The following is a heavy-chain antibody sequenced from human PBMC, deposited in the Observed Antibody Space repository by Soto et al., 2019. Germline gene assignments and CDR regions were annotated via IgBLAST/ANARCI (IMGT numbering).Heavy chain of an antibody. J-gene: IGHJ6*02. CDR2: ISGSGGIT. CDR3: AKGIPDTGGYYYYSMDV. CDR1: GFTFSSYA. V-gene: IGHV3-23*01. D-gene: IGHD5-18*01. Sequence: GSLRLSCAASGFTFSSYAMGWVRQAPGQGLDWVSVISGSGGITYSAVSVKGRFTISRDNSKIILYLQMNSLRAEDTAVYYCAKGIPDTGGYYYYSMDVWGQGTAVTVSS.